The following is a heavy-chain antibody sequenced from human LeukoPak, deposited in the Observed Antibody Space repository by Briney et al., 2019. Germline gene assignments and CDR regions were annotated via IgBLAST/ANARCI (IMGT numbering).Heavy chain of an antibody. D-gene: IGHD4-17*01. J-gene: IGHJ4*02. CDR2: IWYDGGSK. V-gene: IGHV3-33*01. Sequence: YPGRSLRLSCAASGFTFSTYGMHWVRQAPGKGLEWVAVIWYDGGSKYYADSVKGRFTISRDNSKNTLYLQMNSLRAEDTAMYYCARERNGDYTLLYWGQGSLVTVSS. CDR3: ARERNGDYTLLY. CDR1: GFTFSTYG.